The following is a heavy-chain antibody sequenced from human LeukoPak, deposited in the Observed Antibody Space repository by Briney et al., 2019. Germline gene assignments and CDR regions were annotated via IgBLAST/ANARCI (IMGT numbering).Heavy chain of an antibody. Sequence: SETLSLTCTVSSASISSSPYYWGWIRQSPGKGLEWIGSISYSGTTYYNPSLKSRVTISVDTSKNQFSLKVNSVTAADTAVYYCARGIAVAGYYFDYWGQGTLVTVSS. V-gene: IGHV4-39*01. CDR3: ARGIAVAGYYFDY. CDR1: SASISSSPYY. CDR2: ISYSGTT. D-gene: IGHD6-19*01. J-gene: IGHJ4*02.